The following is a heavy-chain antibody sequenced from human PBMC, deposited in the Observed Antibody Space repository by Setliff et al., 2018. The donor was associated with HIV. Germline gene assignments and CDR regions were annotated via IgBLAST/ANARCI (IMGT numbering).Heavy chain of an antibody. J-gene: IGHJ4*02. CDR2: MNPNSGNT. Sequence: ASVKVSCKASGYTFSSYDINWVRQATGQGLEWMGWMNPNSGNTGYAQKFQGRVTMTRNTSISTAYMELSSLRSEDTAMYYCARFSYGSVWPETDYWGQGALVTVSS. CDR1: GYTFSSYD. CDR3: ARFSYGSVWPETDY. V-gene: IGHV1-8*01. D-gene: IGHD6-25*01.